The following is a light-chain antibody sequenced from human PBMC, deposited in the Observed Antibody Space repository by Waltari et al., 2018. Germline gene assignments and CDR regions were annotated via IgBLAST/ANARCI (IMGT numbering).Light chain of an antibody. J-gene: IGKJ1*01. V-gene: IGKV1-39*01. CDR2: AAS. CDR3: QQSLSPPWT. Sequence: DIQMTQSPSSLTASVVARITITCRASQTGRTYLHWYQQRQGRAPKLLMFAASTLQSGVPLRFSGSGAGTDFILTISSLQPEDFATYYCQQSLSPPWTFGQGTRVEIK. CDR1: QTGRTY.